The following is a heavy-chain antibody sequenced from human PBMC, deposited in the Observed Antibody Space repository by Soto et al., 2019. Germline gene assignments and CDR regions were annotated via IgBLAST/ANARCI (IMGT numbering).Heavy chain of an antibody. Sequence: QEHLVESGGGVVQPGTSLRLSCAVSGFTFNTYGMHCVRQAPGKGLEWVAVISFDGSEKFYVDSVKGRFTISRDNSKNTLYLQLNSLRPEDTASYYCAKSLNFYCGSYLCYKYYFDQWGQGTLVTVSS. V-gene: IGHV3-30*18. J-gene: IGHJ4*02. CDR3: AKSLNFYCGSYLCYKYYFDQ. CDR1: GFTFNTYG. CDR2: ISFDGSEK. D-gene: IGHD2-2*01.